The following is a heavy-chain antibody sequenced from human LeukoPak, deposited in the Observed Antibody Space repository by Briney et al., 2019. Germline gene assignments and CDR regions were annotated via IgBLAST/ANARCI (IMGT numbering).Heavy chain of an antibody. D-gene: IGHD2-15*01. CDR1: GFTFSSYA. J-gene: IGHJ4*02. CDR2: ISSNGGST. Sequence: GGSLRLSCAASGFTFSSYAMHWVRQAPGKGLEYVSAISSNGGSTYYANSVKGRFTISRDNSKNTLYLQMGSLRAEDMAVYYCARGVFCSGGSCYSVGFDYWGQGTLLTVSS. V-gene: IGHV3-64*01. CDR3: ARGVFCSGGSCYSVGFDY.